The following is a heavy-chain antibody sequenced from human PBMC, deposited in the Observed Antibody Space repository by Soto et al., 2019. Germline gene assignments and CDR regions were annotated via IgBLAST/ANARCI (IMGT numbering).Heavy chain of an antibody. J-gene: IGHJ5*02. Sequence: QLQLQESGPGLVKSSETLSLTCTVSGGSISSSSYYWGWIRQPPGKGLEWIGSISYSGSTSYNPSLRSRVNISVDTSNNQFSLKLTSVTAADTAVYYCVRLPPDWVHMGTSRGWFDPWGQGTLVTVSS. V-gene: IGHV4-39*01. CDR2: ISYSGST. CDR1: GGSISSSSYY. CDR3: VRLPPDWVHMGTSRGWFDP. D-gene: IGHD3-9*01.